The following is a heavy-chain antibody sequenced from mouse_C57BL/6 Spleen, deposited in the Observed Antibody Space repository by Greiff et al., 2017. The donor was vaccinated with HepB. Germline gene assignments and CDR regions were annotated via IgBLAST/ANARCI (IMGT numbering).Heavy chain of an antibody. Sequence: EVKVVESGGGLVQSGRSLRLSCATSGFTFSDFYMEWVRQAPGKGLEWIAASRNKANDYTTEYSASVKGRFIVSRDTSQSILYLQMNALRAEDTAIYYCARDAPYYYGSFDYWGQGTTLTVSS. J-gene: IGHJ2*01. V-gene: IGHV7-1*01. CDR1: GFTFSDFY. CDR3: ARDAPYYYGSFDY. D-gene: IGHD1-1*01. CDR2: SRNKANDYTT.